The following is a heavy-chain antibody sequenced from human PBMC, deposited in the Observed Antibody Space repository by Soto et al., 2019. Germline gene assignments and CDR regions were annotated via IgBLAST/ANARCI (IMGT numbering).Heavy chain of an antibody. J-gene: IGHJ4*02. D-gene: IGHD1-26*01. V-gene: IGHV5-51*01. CDR3: ARQWELEPMTYYFDY. Sequence: GESLKISCKGSGYSFTSYWIGWVRQMPGKGLEWMGIIYPGDSDTRYSPSFQGQVTISADKSISTAYLQWSSLKASDTAMYYCARQWELEPMTYYFDYWGQGTLVTVSS. CDR2: IYPGDSDT. CDR1: GYSFTSYW.